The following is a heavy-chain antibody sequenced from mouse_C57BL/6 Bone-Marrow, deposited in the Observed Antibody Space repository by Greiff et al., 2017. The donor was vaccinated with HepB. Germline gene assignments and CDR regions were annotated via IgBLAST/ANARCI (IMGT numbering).Heavy chain of an antibody. CDR2: IWRGGST. J-gene: IGHJ4*01. CDR3: AKKTTVVPYAMDY. CDR1: GFSLTSYG. V-gene: IGHV2-5*01. D-gene: IGHD1-1*01. Sequence: VKLMESGPGLVQPSQSLSITCTVSGFSLTSYGVHWVRQSPGKGLEWLGVIWRGGSTDYNAAFMSRLSITKDNSKSQVFFKMNSLQADDTAIYYCAKKTTVVPYAMDYWGQGTSVTVSS.